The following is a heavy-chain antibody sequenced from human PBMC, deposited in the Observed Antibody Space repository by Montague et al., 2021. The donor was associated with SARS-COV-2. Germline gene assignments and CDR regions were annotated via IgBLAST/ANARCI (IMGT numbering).Heavy chain of an antibody. CDR1: GGSFSTYS. CDR2: IHHGGST. D-gene: IGHD3-10*01. J-gene: IGHJ6*03. CDR3: ARLGDGVVPSPILGVGPYYSYYYMDV. Sequence: SETLSLTCAVHGGSFSTYSWNWICQPPGKGLEWIGEIHHGGSTNYNPSLKSRVTISADTFKNQFSLKLTSVAAADTAVYYCARLGDGVVPSPILGVGPYYSYYYMDVWGKGTTVTVSS. V-gene: IGHV4-34*01.